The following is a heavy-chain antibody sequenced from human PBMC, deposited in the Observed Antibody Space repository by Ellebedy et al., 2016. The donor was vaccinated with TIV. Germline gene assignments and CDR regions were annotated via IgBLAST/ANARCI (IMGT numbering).Heavy chain of an antibody. CDR2: ISAGGDTT. CDR3: ARDPVGVGPAFDV. V-gene: IGHV3-23*01. J-gene: IGHJ3*01. CDR1: GFTFSMFP. Sequence: PGGSLRLSCKASGFTFSMFPMSWVRQAPGKGLEYVSTISAGGDTTYDAESVGGRFSISRDNSKNTLYLQMNSLRAEDTAIYFCARDPVGVGPAFDVWGQGTMVTVSS. D-gene: IGHD4-23*01.